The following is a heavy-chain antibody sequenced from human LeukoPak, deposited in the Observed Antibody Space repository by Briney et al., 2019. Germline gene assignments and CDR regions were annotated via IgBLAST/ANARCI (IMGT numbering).Heavy chain of an antibody. D-gene: IGHD1-26*01. J-gene: IGHJ3*02. CDR3: ARDLREHGVFDI. Sequence: GGSLSLSCAASGLTARSNYMSWVSQPPRKGLEWVSEIYSDGTTYYAASVKGRFGISRDNTENTVDLQMNSLRAEDTAVDYCARDLREHGVFDIWGQGTMVTVSS. V-gene: IGHV3-53*01. CDR1: GLTARSNY. CDR2: IYSDGTT.